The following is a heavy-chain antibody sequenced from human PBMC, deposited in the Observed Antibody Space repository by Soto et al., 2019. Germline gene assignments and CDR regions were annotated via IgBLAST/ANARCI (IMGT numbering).Heavy chain of an antibody. CDR1: GGTFSSYA. D-gene: IGHD5-12*01. Sequence: QVQLVQSGAEVKKPGSSVKVSCKASGGTFSSYAISWVRQAPGQGLAWMGGIIPIFGTANYAQKFQGRLTITADESTSTADMELSSLRCEDAAVYYCARGRGDGYNPEYYFDYWGQGTLVTVSS. V-gene: IGHV1-69*01. CDR3: ARGRGDGYNPEYYFDY. J-gene: IGHJ4*02. CDR2: IIPIFGTA.